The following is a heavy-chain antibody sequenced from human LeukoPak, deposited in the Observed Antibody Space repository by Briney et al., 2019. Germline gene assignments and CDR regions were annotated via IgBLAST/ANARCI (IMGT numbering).Heavy chain of an antibody. CDR3: ARQSYTVTHYYGMDV. CDR2: INHSGST. Sequence: SETLSLTCAVYGGSVYGGSLSGYYWSWIRQPPGKGLEWIGEINHSGSTNYNPSLKSRVTISADTSKNQFSLELSSVTAADTAAYYCARQSYTVTHYYGMDVWGSGTTVTVSS. J-gene: IGHJ6*04. CDR1: GGSLSGYY. D-gene: IGHD4-17*01. V-gene: IGHV4-34*01.